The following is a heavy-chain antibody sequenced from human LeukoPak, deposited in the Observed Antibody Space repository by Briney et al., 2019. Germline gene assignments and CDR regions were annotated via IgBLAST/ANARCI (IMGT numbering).Heavy chain of an antibody. Sequence: GGSLRLSCAVSGFTVSSNYMTWVRQAPGEGLGWVSIIYSGGSTYYADSVKGRFTISRDNSKNTVYLQINSLRAEDTAVYYCARADMTTVISGWGQGTLVSVSS. CDR2: IYSGGST. CDR1: GFTVSSNY. V-gene: IGHV3-66*01. J-gene: IGHJ4*02. D-gene: IGHD4-17*01. CDR3: ARADMTTVISG.